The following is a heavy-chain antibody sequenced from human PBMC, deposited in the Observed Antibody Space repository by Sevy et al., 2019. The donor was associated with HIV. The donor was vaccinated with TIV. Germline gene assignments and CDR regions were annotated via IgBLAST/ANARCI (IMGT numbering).Heavy chain of an antibody. CDR1: GYSFTSYW. CDR3: AKGARGTLPAYYYYGMDV. J-gene: IGHJ6*02. Sequence: GESLKISCKCSGYSFTSYWIVWVRQMPGRGLEWMGIIYPGDSDTIYSPSFKGQVNISVDKSSSTVYLQWSRLKTSDTAIYYCAKGARGTLPAYYYYGMDVWGQGTTVTVSS. V-gene: IGHV5-51*01. CDR2: IYPGDSDT.